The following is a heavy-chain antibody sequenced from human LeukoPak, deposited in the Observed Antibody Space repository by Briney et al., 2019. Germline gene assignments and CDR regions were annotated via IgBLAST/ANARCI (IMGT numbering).Heavy chain of an antibody. D-gene: IGHD6-19*01. CDR3: AKESSGGWYFDY. CDR1: GFTFSSNV. CDR2: IPASDGST. V-gene: IGHV3-23*01. J-gene: IGHJ4*02. Sequence: PSGGSLRLSCVASGFTFSSNVMIWVRQAPGKRLEWVSSIPASDGSTYYADSVKGRFTISRDNSKNSLYLQMNSLRAEDTAVYYCAKESSGGWYFDYWGQGTLVTVSS.